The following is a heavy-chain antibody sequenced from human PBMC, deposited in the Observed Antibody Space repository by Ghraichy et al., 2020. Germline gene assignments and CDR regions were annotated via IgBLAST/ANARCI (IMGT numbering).Heavy chain of an antibody. Sequence: GESLNISCAASGLMFSDIWMTWVHQAPGKGLEWVGRIKTKSEDGTRDYAEPVKGRFTLSRDDSKNTVYLQMNRLKIEDTGVYFCTADRIQTARLPGMDVWGQGTTVNVSS. CDR3: TADRIQTARLPGMDV. CDR2: IKTKSEDGTR. J-gene: IGHJ6*02. D-gene: IGHD5-18*01. CDR1: GLMFSDIW. V-gene: IGHV3-15*07.